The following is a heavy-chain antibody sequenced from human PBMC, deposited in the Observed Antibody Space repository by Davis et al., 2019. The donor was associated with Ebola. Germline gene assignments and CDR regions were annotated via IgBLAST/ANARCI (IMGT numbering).Heavy chain of an antibody. CDR3: ARAPITMIGRALRTFEY. CDR2: INPNTGST. J-gene: IGHJ4*02. CDR1: GYTFTGHY. D-gene: IGHD3-22*01. V-gene: IGHV1-2*06. Sequence: SVHVSCKASGYTFTGHYMHWVRQAPGQGLEWMGRINPNTGSTNYAQTFQGRVTLTWDTSISTAYLELSRLRSDDTAVYYCARAPITMIGRALRTFEYWGQGTLVTVSS.